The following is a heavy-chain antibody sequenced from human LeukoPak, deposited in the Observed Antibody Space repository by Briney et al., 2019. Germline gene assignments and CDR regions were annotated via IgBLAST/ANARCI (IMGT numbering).Heavy chain of an antibody. V-gene: IGHV1-2*02. CDR3: ARVIGYSSSWYLAYYGMDV. D-gene: IGHD6-13*01. CDR2: INPNSGGT. CDR1: GYTFTGYY. Sequence: ASVKVCCKASGYTFTGYYMHWVRQAPGQGLEWMGWINPNSGGTNYAQKFQGRVTMTRDTSISTAYMELSRLRSDDTAVYYCARVIGYSSSWYLAYYGMDVWGQGTTVTVSS. J-gene: IGHJ6*02.